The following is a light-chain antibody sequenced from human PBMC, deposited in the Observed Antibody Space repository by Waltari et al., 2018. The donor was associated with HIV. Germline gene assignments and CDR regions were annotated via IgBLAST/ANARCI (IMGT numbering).Light chain of an antibody. V-gene: IGKV4-1*01. CDR1: QNIFYSSTNKND. J-gene: IGKJ4*01. CDR3: QQYFSTPLT. Sequence: DIVMTQSPDSLAVSLGERATINCKSSQNIFYSSTNKNDLAWYQQKPGQPPRLLIYWASTRESGGTDRFSGSGSGTDFTLTISSLQAEDVAVYYCQQYFSTPLTFGGGTKVEIK. CDR2: WAS.